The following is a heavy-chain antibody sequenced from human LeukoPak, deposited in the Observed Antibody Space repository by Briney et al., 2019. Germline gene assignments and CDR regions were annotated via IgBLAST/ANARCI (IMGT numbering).Heavy chain of an antibody. J-gene: IGHJ6*02. D-gene: IGHD5-12*01. CDR1: GGSVSSADYY. CDR2: IYHTGSN. CDR3: ARDMVSGYDYHYYYGMDV. V-gene: IGHV4-61*08. Sequence: SETLSLTCTVSGGSVSSADYYWSWIRHPPGQTLEWIGYIYHTGSNNYKYSLKSRVTISLDTSKNQFSLKLSSVTAADTAVYYCARDMVSGYDYHYYYGMDVWGQGTTVTVSS.